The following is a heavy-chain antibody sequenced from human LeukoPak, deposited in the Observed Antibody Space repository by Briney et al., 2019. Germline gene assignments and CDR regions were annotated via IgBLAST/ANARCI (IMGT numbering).Heavy chain of an antibody. V-gene: IGHV4-4*07. CDR2: IYTSGST. CDR1: GGSISSYY. Sequence: SETLSLTCTVSGGSISSYYWSWIRQPAGKGLEWIGRIYTSGSTNYNPSLKSRVTMSVDTSKNQFSLKLSSVTAADTAVYYCARGVDTATYFYYYYMDVWGKGTTVTVSS. CDR3: ARGVDTATYFYYYYMDV. J-gene: IGHJ6*03. D-gene: IGHD5-18*01.